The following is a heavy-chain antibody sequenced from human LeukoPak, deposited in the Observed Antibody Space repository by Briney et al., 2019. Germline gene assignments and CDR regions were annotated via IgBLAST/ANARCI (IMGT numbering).Heavy chain of an antibody. Sequence: GGSLSLSCEASGLTFSSYSMNWVRQAPGKGLEWVSSISSSSSYIYYADSVKGRFTISRDNAKNSLYLQMNSLRAEDTAVYYCARGGYDFWSGSFDYWGQGTLVTVSS. V-gene: IGHV3-21*01. J-gene: IGHJ4*02. CDR3: ARGGYDFWSGSFDY. CDR1: GLTFSSYS. CDR2: ISSSSSYI. D-gene: IGHD3-3*01.